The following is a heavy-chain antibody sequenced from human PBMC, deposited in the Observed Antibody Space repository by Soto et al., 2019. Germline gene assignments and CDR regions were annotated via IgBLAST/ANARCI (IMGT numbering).Heavy chain of an antibody. V-gene: IGHV1-8*02. CDR3: ARGADYGDHFDY. D-gene: IGHD4-17*01. Sequence: ASVKVSCKASGRTLSSYDINWVRQATGQGLEWMGWMNPNSGNTGYAQKFQGRVTMTRNTSISTAYMELSSLRSEDTAVYYCARGADYGDHFDYWGQGTLVTVS. J-gene: IGHJ4*02. CDR1: GRTLSSYD. CDR2: MNPNSGNT.